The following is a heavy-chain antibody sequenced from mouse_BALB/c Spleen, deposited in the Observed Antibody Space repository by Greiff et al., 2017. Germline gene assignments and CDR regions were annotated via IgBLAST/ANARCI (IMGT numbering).Heavy chain of an antibody. CDR1: GFTFSSYT. V-gene: IGHV5-12-2*01. CDR2: ISNGGGST. D-gene: IGHD1-1*01. Sequence: DVHLVESGGGLVQPGGSLKLSCAASGFTFSSYTMSWVRQTPEKRLEWVAYISNGGGSTYYPDTVKGRFTISRDNAKNTLYLQMSSLKSEDTAMYYCARHKGYYDWFAYWGQGTLVTVSA. CDR3: ARHKGYYDWFAY. J-gene: IGHJ3*01.